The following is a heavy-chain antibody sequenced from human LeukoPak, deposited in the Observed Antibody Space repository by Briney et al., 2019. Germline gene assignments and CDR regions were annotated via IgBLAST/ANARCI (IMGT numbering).Heavy chain of an antibody. CDR3: AREASSGLGAFDI. J-gene: IGHJ3*02. Sequence: GRSLRLSCAASGFTFSSYGMHWVRQAPGKGLEWVADISYDGSNKYYADSVKGRFAISRDKSKNTLHLQMNSLRAEDAAVYFCAREASSGLGAFDIWGQGTMVTVSS. CDR2: ISYDGSNK. CDR1: GFTFSSYG. V-gene: IGHV3-30*03. D-gene: IGHD3-22*01.